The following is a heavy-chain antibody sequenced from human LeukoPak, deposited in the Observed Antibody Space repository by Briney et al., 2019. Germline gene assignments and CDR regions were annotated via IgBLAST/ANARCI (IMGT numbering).Heavy chain of an antibody. Sequence: PGGSLRLSCAVSGFSINNYWMTWYRQAPGKGLECVAHIKGDASEKHYVDSVRGRFTISRDNAENSLYLQMNGLRAEDTAVYYCARQAGVTWGQGTLVTVSS. V-gene: IGHV3-7*01. CDR1: GFSINNYW. CDR2: IKGDASEK. D-gene: IGHD6-19*01. J-gene: IGHJ5*02. CDR3: ARQAGVT.